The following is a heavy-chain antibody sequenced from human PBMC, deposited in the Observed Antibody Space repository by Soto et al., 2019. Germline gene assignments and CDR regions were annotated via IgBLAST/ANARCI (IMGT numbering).Heavy chain of an antibody. D-gene: IGHD3-3*01. CDR3: ARDAPPPELRFLEWHNYDYNGMDV. CDR1: GYSFTAYG. Sequence: QVQVVQSGDEVKETGASVRVSCKTSGYSFTAYGISWVRQTPGQGLEWMGWISCYDGKTKYAQKVQGRVTITTDTSKSTAYREVRSLRSDDTAIYYCARDAPPPELRFLEWHNYDYNGMDVWGQGTTVTVSS. V-gene: IGHV1-18*01. J-gene: IGHJ6*02. CDR2: ISCYDGKT.